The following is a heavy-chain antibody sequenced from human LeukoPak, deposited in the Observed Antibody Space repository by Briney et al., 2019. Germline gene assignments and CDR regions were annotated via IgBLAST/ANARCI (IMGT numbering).Heavy chain of an antibody. J-gene: IGHJ4*02. CDR2: ISGSGGST. CDR1: GFTFSSYA. D-gene: IGHD6-13*01. CDR3: AKSYESSRIAAAGPPGDY. V-gene: IGHV3-23*01. Sequence: GGSLRLSCAASGFTFSSYAMSWVRQAPGKVLEWVSAISGSGGSTYYADSVKGRFTISRDNSKNTLYLQMNSLRAEDTAVYYCAKSYESSRIAAAGPPGDYWGQGTLVTVSS.